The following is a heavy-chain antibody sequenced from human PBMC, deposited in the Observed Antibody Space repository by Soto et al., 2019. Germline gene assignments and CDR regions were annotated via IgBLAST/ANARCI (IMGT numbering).Heavy chain of an antibody. V-gene: IGHV4-61*08. CDR2: IYYSGST. CDR3: ARAYYTSWYWFDR. CDR1: GGSVSTGVHY. Sequence: QVQLQESGPGLVKPSETLSLTCTVSVSGGSVSTGVHYWSWIRQPPGKGLEWIGYIYYSGSTNYNPSLNSRVTISVDTSKNQFSLKLTSVTAADTAVYYCARAYYTSWYWFDRWGRGTLVTVSS. J-gene: IGHJ2*01. D-gene: IGHD6-13*01.